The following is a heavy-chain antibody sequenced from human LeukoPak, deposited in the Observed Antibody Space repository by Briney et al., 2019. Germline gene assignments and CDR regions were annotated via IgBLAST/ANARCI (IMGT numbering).Heavy chain of an antibody. D-gene: IGHD6-19*01. V-gene: IGHV4-59*08. Sequence: PSETLSLTCTVSGGSISSYYWSWVRQPPGKGLEWIGYIYYSGNTNYNPSLKSRVTISADTSKNQFSLKLSSVTAADTAVYYCARQGIAVAGTFRKYYFDYWGQGTLVTVSS. CDR3: ARQGIAVAGTFRKYYFDY. CDR1: GGSISSYY. J-gene: IGHJ4*02. CDR2: IYYSGNT.